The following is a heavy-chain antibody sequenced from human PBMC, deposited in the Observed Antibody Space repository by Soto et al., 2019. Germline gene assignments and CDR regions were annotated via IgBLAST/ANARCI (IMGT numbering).Heavy chain of an antibody. CDR1: GGSINNSTSF. D-gene: IGHD3-3*01. V-gene: IGHV4-39*01. Sequence: SETLSLTCSVSGGSINNSTSFWGWIRQPPGKGLEWIGSIYYSGSTYYNPSLKSRVTISVDTSKNQFSLKLSSVTAADTAVYYCARPPDFWSGYFAYWGQGTLVTVSS. CDR2: IYYSGST. J-gene: IGHJ4*02. CDR3: ARPPDFWSGYFAY.